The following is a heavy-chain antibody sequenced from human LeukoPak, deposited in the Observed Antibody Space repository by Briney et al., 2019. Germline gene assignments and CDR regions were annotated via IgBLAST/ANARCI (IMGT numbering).Heavy chain of an antibody. CDR2: INTDGSSS. Sequence: GGSLRLSCAASGFTFSSYWMHWVRQAPGKGLVWVSRINTDGSSSSYADSVKGRFTISRDNAKNTLYLQMNSLRAEDTTVYYCGASITIFGPIGYWGQGTLVTVSS. D-gene: IGHD3-3*01. CDR1: GFTFSSYW. V-gene: IGHV3-74*01. J-gene: IGHJ4*02. CDR3: GASITIFGPIGY.